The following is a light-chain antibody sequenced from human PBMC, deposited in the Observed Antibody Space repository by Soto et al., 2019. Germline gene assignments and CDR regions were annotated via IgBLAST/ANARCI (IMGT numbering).Light chain of an antibody. J-gene: IGKJ5*01. V-gene: IGKV3-11*01. CDR2: DAS. CDR3: QQRSNWPPRIT. CDR1: QSVSSY. Sequence: IVLTQSPATLSLCPGERATLSCRASQSVSSYLAWYQQKPGQAPRLLIYDASNRATGIPARFSGSGSGTDFTLTISSLEPEDFAVYYCQQRSNWPPRITFGQGTRLEIK.